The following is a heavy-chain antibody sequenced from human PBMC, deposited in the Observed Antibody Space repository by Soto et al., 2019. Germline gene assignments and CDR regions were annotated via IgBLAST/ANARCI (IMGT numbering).Heavy chain of an antibody. CDR3: ARGTPCSGGSCYDY. D-gene: IGHD2-15*01. Sequence: VKVSCKASGGTFITYTITWLRQAPGQGLEWMGRIIPILGIANYAQKFQGRVTITADKSTSTAYMELSSLRSEDTAVYYCARGTPCSGGSCYDYWGQGTLGTVSS. J-gene: IGHJ4*02. CDR2: IIPILGIA. V-gene: IGHV1-69*02. CDR1: GGTFITYT.